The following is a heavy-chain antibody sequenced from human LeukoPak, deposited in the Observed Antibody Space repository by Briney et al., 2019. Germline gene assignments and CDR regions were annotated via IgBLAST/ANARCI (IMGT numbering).Heavy chain of an antibody. CDR3: ARGKYPDNDDYMDV. D-gene: IGHD1-1*01. CDR1: GFTFSSYA. J-gene: IGHJ6*03. Sequence: GRSLRLSCAASGFTFSSYAMHWVRQAPGKGLEWVAVISYDGSNKYYADSVKGRFTISRDNSKNTLYLQMNSLRAEDTALYYCARGKYPDNDDYMDVWGKGTTVIVSS. V-gene: IGHV3-30*04. CDR2: ISYDGSNK.